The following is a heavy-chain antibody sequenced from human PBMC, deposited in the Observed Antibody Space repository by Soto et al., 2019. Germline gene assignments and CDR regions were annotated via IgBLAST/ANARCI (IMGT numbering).Heavy chain of an antibody. D-gene: IGHD6-13*01. CDR3: AGVGGRAAAGARGCDY. CDR2: ISSSGSTI. Sequence: QVQLVESGGGLVKPGGSLRLSCAASGFTFSDYYMSWIRQAPGKGLEWVSYISSSGSTIYYADSVKGRFTISRDNAKNALDLQMNSLRAEDTALYCCAGVGGRAAAGARGCDYWGQGTLVAFSS. J-gene: IGHJ4*02. CDR1: GFTFSDYY. V-gene: IGHV3-11*01.